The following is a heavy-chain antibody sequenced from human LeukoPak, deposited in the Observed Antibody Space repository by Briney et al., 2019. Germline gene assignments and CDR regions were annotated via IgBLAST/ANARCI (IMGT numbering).Heavy chain of an antibody. CDR3: ARAVAGEYCFDY. V-gene: IGHV1-69*06. CDR1: GGTFSSYA. CDR2: IIPIFGTA. Sequence: SVKVSFKASGGTFSSYACNWVRQARGQGLEWMGGIIPIFGTANYAQKFQGRVTITADKSTSTAYMELGSLRSGDTAVYYCARAVAGEYCFDYWGQGTLVTVSS. D-gene: IGHD6-19*01. J-gene: IGHJ4*02.